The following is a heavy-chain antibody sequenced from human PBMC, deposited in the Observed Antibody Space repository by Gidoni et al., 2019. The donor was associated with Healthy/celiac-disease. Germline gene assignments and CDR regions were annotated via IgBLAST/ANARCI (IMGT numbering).Heavy chain of an antibody. Sequence: EVQLVESGGGLVKPGGSLRLSCAASGFTFRSYSMNWVRQSPGKGLEWVSSISSKSIYIYYADSVKNRFTISRDNAKNSLYLQMNSLRAEDTAVYYCARDGARGIAAAGYFDYWGQGTLVTVSS. V-gene: IGHV3-21*01. D-gene: IGHD6-13*01. CDR1: GFTFRSYS. CDR2: ISSKSIYI. CDR3: ARDGARGIAAAGYFDY. J-gene: IGHJ4*02.